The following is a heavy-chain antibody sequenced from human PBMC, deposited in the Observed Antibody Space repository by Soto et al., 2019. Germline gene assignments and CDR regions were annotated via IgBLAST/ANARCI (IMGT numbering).Heavy chain of an antibody. CDR3: ARGRRYYDFWSGAYYFDY. J-gene: IGHJ4*02. V-gene: IGHV4-34*01. CDR2: INHSGST. D-gene: IGHD3-3*01. CDR1: GGSFSGFY. Sequence: SETLSLTCGVYGGSFSGFYWSWIRQPPGKGLEWIGEINHSGSTNYNPSLKSRVTISVDTSKNQFSLKLSSVTAADTAVYYCARGRRYYDFWSGAYYFDYWGQGTLVTVSS.